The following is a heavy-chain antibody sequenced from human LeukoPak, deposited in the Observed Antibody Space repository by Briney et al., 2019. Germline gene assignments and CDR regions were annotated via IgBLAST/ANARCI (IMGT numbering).Heavy chain of an antibody. CDR3: ARDNPPYCNGGSCYSY. CDR2: IIPILDIA. V-gene: IGHV1-69*04. D-gene: IGHD2-15*01. CDR1: GGTFSSYA. Sequence: SVKVSCKASGGTFSSYALSWVRQAPGQGLEWMGRIIPILDIASYAQKFQDRVTITADESTGTAYMKLSSLRSEDTAIYYCARDNPPYCNGGSCYSYWGQGTLVTISS. J-gene: IGHJ4*02.